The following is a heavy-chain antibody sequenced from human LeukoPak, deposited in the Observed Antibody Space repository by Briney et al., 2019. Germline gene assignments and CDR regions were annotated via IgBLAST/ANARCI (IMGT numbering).Heavy chain of an antibody. Sequence: GGSLRLSCAASGFTFSSCAMSWVRQAPGKGLEWVSAISSSGGSTYYAGSVKGRFTISRDNSKNTLYLQMNSLRAEDMAVYYCAKGTYSSSPRDYWGQGTLVTVSS. D-gene: IGHD6-6*01. CDR3: AKGTYSSSPRDY. CDR1: GFTFSSCA. CDR2: ISSSGGST. J-gene: IGHJ4*02. V-gene: IGHV3-23*01.